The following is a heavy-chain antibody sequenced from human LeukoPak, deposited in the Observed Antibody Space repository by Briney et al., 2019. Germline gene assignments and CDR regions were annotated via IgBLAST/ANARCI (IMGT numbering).Heavy chain of an antibody. V-gene: IGHV4-59*01. J-gene: IGHJ2*01. Sequence: TSETLSLTCTVPGGSIRSYYWSWIRQPPGKGLEWIGYIYYSGSTNYNPSLKSRVTISVDTSKNQFSLKLSSVTAADTAVYYCARVYYSNSYDYWYFDLWGRGTLVTVSS. CDR1: GGSIRSYY. CDR3: ARVYYSNSYDYWYFDL. CDR2: IYYSGST. D-gene: IGHD6-13*01.